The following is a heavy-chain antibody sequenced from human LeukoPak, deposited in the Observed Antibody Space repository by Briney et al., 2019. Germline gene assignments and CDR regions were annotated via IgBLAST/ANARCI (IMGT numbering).Heavy chain of an antibody. CDR1: GFTFNTYA. CDR2: VAGNGATT. V-gene: IGHV3-23*01. J-gene: IGHJ4*02. CDR3: AKDYGYTPYYFDY. D-gene: IGHD5-18*01. Sequence: GGFLRLSCAASGFTFNTYAMAWVRQAPGKGLQWVSSVAGNGATTYYAESVKGRFTISRDNSKNTVSLQMDSLRVEDTAVYYCAKDYGYTPYYFDYWGQGALVTVSS.